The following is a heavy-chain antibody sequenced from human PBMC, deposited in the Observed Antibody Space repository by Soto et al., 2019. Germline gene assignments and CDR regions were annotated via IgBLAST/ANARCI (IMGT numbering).Heavy chain of an antibody. CDR2: TYYRSKWNF. V-gene: IGHV6-1*01. D-gene: IGHD6-6*01. CDR1: GDSVSSNTAA. CDR3: VRQHSTSSDYYGLDV. J-gene: IGHJ6*02. Sequence: SQTLSLTCAISGDSVSSNTAAWNWIRQSPSRGLEWLGRTYYRSKWNFDYALSVKSRIIINPDTSKNQFSLQLNSVTPEDTAVYYCVRQHSTSSDYYGLDVWGQGTTVPVSS.